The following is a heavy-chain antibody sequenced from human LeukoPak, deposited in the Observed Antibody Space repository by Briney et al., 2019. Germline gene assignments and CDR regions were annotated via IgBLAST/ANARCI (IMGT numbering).Heavy chain of an antibody. CDR1: GFTFNNAW. Sequence: GGSLRLSCAASGFTFNNAWMSWVRQAPGKGLEWVGRIKSKTDGGTTDYAAPVKGRFTISRDDSKNTLYLQMNSLKTEDTAMYYCTTDSSTIFGVVTAVFDYWGQGTLVTVSS. V-gene: IGHV3-15*01. CDR2: IKSKTDGGTT. J-gene: IGHJ4*02. D-gene: IGHD3-3*01. CDR3: TTDSSTIFGVVTAVFDY.